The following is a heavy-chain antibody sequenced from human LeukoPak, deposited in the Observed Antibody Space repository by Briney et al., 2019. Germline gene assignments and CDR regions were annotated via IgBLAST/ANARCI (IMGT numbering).Heavy chain of an antibody. V-gene: IGHV4-30-4*01. D-gene: IGHD2-2*01. CDR3: ARDNRVVVVPAELSYYYYGMDV. Sequence: PSETLSLTCTVSGGSISSGDYSWSWIRQPPGKGLEWIGYIYYSGSTYYNPSLKSRVTISVDTSKNQFSLKLSSVTAADTAVYYCARDNRVVVVPAELSYYYYGMDVWGQGTTVTVSS. J-gene: IGHJ6*02. CDR1: GGSISSGDYS. CDR2: IYYSGST.